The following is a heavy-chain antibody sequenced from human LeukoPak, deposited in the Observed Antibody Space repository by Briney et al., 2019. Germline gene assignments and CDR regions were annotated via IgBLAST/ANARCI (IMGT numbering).Heavy chain of an antibody. D-gene: IGHD3-3*01. CDR3: AKALRFLEWSQYGMDV. J-gene: IGHJ6*02. Sequence: GGSLRLSCAASGFTFSSYGMHWVRQAPGKGLEWVAVISYGGSNKYYADSVKGRFTISRDNSKNTLYLQMNSLRAEDTAVYYCAKALRFLEWSQYGMDVWGQGTTVTVSS. CDR2: ISYGGSNK. V-gene: IGHV3-30*18. CDR1: GFTFSSYG.